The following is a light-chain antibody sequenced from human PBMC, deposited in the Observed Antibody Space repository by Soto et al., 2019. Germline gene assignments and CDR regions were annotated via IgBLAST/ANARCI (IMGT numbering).Light chain of an antibody. V-gene: IGKV3-20*01. Sequence: VLTQSPGTLSLSPGERASLSCRASQTVRNSYLAWYQQKPGQAPRLLIYDASSRATGIPDRFSGGGSGTDFTLTISRLEPEDFAVYYCQQFSSYPLTFGRGTKVDIK. CDR3: QQFSSYPLT. CDR1: QTVRNSY. J-gene: IGKJ4*01. CDR2: DAS.